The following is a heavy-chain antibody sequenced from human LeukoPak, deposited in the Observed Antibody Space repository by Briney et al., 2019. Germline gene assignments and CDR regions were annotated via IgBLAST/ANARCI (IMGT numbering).Heavy chain of an antibody. CDR3: ARRSVVVTAPYFF. CDR1: GGSISSGSYC. V-gene: IGHV4-61*09. CDR2: MHTSGST. Sequence: SETLSLTCTVSGGSISSGSYCWSWIRKPAGKGLEWIGHMHTSGSTNYNPSLKSRVTISVDTSKNQFSLKLSSVTAADTAVYYCARRSVVVTAPYFFWGQGTLVTVSS. D-gene: IGHD2-21*02. J-gene: IGHJ4*02.